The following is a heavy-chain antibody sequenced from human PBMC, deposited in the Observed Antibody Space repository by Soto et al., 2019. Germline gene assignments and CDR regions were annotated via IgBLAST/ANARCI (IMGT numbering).Heavy chain of an antibody. CDR2: ISDSGDST. CDR3: ASRNYYDSRGYYQYYFEY. J-gene: IGHJ4*02. D-gene: IGHD3-22*01. Sequence: PGGSLRLSCAASGFTFSSYALHWVRQAPGKGLAWVSGISDSGDSTNYADSVEGRFTISRDNSKNTLYLQMNSLRADDTAVYYCASRNYYDSRGYYQYYFEYWGQGTLVTVSS. CDR1: GFTFSSYA. V-gene: IGHV3-23*01.